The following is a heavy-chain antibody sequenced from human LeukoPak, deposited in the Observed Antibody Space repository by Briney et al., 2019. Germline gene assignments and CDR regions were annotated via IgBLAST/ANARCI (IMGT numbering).Heavy chain of an antibody. Sequence: GGSLGLSCAASGFTFSSYSMNWVRQAPGKGLEWVSCISSSSSYIYYADSVKGRFTISRDNAKNSLYLQMNSLRAEDTAVYYCARAHNWKYGSFDFWGQGTPVTVSS. J-gene: IGHJ4*02. D-gene: IGHD1-7*01. CDR2: ISSSSSYI. CDR1: GFTFSSYS. V-gene: IGHV3-21*01. CDR3: ARAHNWKYGSFDF.